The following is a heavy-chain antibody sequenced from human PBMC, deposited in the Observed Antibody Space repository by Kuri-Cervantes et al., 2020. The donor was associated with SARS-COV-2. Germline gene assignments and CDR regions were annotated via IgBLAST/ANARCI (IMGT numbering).Heavy chain of an antibody. D-gene: IGHD6-13*01. Sequence: ASVKVSCKASGYTFTIYDINWVRQDTGQGLEWMGWMNPNSGNTGYAQKFQGRVTMTRNTSISTADMELSSLRSEEPSVYYCARAPRIGQQLVRWYYFDYWGQGTLVTVSS. J-gene: IGHJ4*02. CDR3: ARAPRIGQQLVRWYYFDY. CDR1: GYTFTIYD. CDR2: MNPNSGNT. V-gene: IGHV1-8*01.